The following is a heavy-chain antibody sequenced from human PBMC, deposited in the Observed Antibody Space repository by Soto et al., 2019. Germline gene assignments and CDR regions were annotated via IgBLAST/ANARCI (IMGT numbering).Heavy chain of an antibody. V-gene: IGHV3-66*01. J-gene: IGHJ6*02. Sequence: PGGSLRLSCAASGFTISSNYISWIRQAPGKGLECVSIIYSGGITYYADSVKGRFTISRDISKNTVFLQMSSLRGEDTAVYYCARDPNIVLVTDALRSYYYYYGMDVWGQGTTVTLSS. CDR3: ARDPNIVLVTDALRSYYYYYGMDV. CDR2: IYSGGIT. D-gene: IGHD2-2*01. CDR1: GFTISSNY.